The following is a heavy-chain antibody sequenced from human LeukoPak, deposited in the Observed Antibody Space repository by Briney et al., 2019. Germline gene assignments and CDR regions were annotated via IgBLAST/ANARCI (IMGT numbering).Heavy chain of an antibody. V-gene: IGHV4-34*01. J-gene: IGHJ4*02. D-gene: IGHD2-2*01. CDR2: INHSGST. Sequence: PSETLSLTCAVYGGSFSGYYWSWIRQPPGKGLEWIGEINHSGSTNYNPSLKSRVTISVDTSKNQFSLKLSSVTAADTVVYYCARGRTPSPFYCSSTSCPAHYWGQGTLVTVSS. CDR3: ARGRTPSPFYCSSTSCPAHY. CDR1: GGSFSGYY.